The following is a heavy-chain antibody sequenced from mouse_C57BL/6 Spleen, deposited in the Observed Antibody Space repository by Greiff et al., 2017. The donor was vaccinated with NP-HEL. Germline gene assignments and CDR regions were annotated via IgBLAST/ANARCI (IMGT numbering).Heavy chain of an antibody. D-gene: IGHD3-1*01. CDR1: GFTFSDYG. CDR3: ARPGFLKEAMDY. V-gene: IGHV5-17*01. J-gene: IGHJ4*01. Sequence: EVKVVESGGGLVKPGGSLKLSCAASGFTFSDYGMHWVRQAPEKGLEWVAYISSGSSTIYYADNVKGRFTISIDNAKNPLFLQMTRLGSEDTAMYYCARPGFLKEAMDYWGQGTSVTVSS. CDR2: ISSGSSTI.